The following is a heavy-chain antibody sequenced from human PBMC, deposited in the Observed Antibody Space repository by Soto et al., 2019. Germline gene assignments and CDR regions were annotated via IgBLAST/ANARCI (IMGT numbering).Heavy chain of an antibody. Sequence: ASVKVCCKASGDTFTSFGIKWVRQAPGQGLDWMGWISGYNGNTNYAQNLQDRVTMTRDTSTSTAYMELRSLRSDDTAVYYCARPTDFYYYAMDVWGQGTTVTVSS. J-gene: IGHJ6*02. CDR1: GDTFTSFG. CDR3: ARPTDFYYYAMDV. V-gene: IGHV1-18*01. CDR2: ISGYNGNT.